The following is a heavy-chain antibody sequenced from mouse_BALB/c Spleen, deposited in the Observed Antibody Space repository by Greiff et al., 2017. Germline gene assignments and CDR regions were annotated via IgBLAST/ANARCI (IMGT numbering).Heavy chain of an antibody. Sequence: EVKLQESGGGLVQPGGSRKLSCAASGFTFSSFGMHWVRQAPEKGLEWVAYISSGSSTIYYADTVKGRFTISRDNPKNTLFLQMTSLRSEDTAMYYCAVNWDWYFDVWGAGTTVTVSS. J-gene: IGHJ1*01. CDR2: ISSGSSTI. D-gene: IGHD4-1*01. CDR1: GFTFSSFG. V-gene: IGHV5-17*02. CDR3: AVNWDWYFDV.